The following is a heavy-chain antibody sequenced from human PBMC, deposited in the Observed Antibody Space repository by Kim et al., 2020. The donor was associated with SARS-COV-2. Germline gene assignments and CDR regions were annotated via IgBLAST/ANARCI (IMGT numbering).Heavy chain of an antibody. Sequence: GGSLRLSCAASGFSFSSYAMNWVRQGPGKGPEWVSTISGSGTSTYYADSVKGRFTISRDNSKNTLYLQMNSLRAEDTAVYYCAKDSRLRYTSTWDWGQGTLVTVSS. V-gene: IGHV3-23*01. CDR3: AKDSRLRYTSTWD. CDR1: GFSFSSYA. J-gene: IGHJ4*02. CDR2: ISGSGTST. D-gene: IGHD6-13*01.